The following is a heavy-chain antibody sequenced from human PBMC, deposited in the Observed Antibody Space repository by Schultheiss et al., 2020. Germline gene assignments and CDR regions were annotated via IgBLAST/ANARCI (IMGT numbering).Heavy chain of an antibody. D-gene: IGHD3-22*01. J-gene: IGHJ3*02. CDR2: VYYSGSA. Sequence: SQTLSLTCTVSGGTISSGNYYWSWIRQPPGKGLELISYVYYSGSAYYDPSLKSRVTMSVDTSKNQFSLKLSSVTAADTAVYYCARVRWYYYDSSGYYSPDAFDIWGQGTMVTVSS. CDR3: ARVRWYYYDSSGYYSPDAFDI. CDR1: GGTISSGNYY. V-gene: IGHV4-61*01.